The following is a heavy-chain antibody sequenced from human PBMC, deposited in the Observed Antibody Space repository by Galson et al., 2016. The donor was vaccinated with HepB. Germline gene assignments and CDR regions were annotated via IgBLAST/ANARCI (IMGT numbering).Heavy chain of an antibody. CDR1: GFTFNHYA. CDR2: VSADGFAT. Sequence: SLRLSCAASGFTFNHYALHWVRQAPGKGLESVSTVSADGFATYYADSVKGRFTISRDNSKNTQYLQMSSLRPEDTALYYCVKDRGCPNCRYDYWGQGALVTVSS. V-gene: IGHV3-64D*06. J-gene: IGHJ4*02. CDR3: VKDRGCPNCRYDY. D-gene: IGHD1-1*01.